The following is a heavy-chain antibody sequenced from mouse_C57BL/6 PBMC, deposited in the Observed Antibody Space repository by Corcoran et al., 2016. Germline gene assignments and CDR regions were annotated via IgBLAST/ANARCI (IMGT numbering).Heavy chain of an antibody. J-gene: IGHJ4*01. CDR1: GYTFTDYY. V-gene: IGHV1-26*01. CDR2: INPNNGGT. Sequence: EVQLQQSGPELVKPGASVKISCKASGYTFTDYYMNWVKQSHGKSLEWIGDINPNNGGTSYNQKFKGKATLTVDKSSSTAYMELRSLTSEDSAVYYGARGGGYAMDYWGQGTSVTVSS. CDR3: ARGGGYAMDY.